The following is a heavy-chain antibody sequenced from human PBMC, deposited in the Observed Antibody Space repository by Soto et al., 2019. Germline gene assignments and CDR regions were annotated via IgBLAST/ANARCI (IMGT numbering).Heavy chain of an antibody. CDR2: IYYSGST. Sequence: QVQLQESGPGLVKPSETLSLTCTVSGASVSSSIYSWSWIRQPPGKGLEWIGYIYYSGSTNYNPSLKSRVTVSLDTSKNQFSLKLSSVTAADTAVYYCARGLNWNYSFDPWGQGTLVTVSS. CDR3: ARGLNWNYSFDP. J-gene: IGHJ5*02. CDR1: GASVSSSIYS. V-gene: IGHV4-61*01. D-gene: IGHD1-7*01.